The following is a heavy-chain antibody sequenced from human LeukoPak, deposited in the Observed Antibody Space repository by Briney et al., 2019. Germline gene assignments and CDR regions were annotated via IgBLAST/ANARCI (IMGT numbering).Heavy chain of an antibody. CDR2: ISSSGSTI. V-gene: IGHV3-11*04. J-gene: IGHJ4*02. CDR3: ARAQYTKWSLLRAYFDY. CDR1: GFTFSDYY. D-gene: IGHD2-15*01. Sequence: PGGSLRLSCAASGFTFSDYYMSWIRQAPGKGLEWVSYISSSGSTIYYADSVKGRFTISRDNAKNSLYLQMNSLRAEDTAVYYCARAQYTKWSLLRAYFDYWGQGTLVTVSS.